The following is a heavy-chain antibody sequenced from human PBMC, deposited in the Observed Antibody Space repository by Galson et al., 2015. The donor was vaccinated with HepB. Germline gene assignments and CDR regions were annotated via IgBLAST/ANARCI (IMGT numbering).Heavy chain of an antibody. J-gene: IGHJ4*02. V-gene: IGHV3-23*01. CDR3: AKGRTSSSSCYDY. D-gene: IGHD2-2*01. CDR2: ISGSGGNT. CDR1: GFTFSSYA. Sequence: SLRLSCAASGFTFSSYAMSWVRQAPGKGLEWVSSISGSGGNTYYADSVKGRFTMSRDNSKNTLSLQMNSLRAEDTAVYYCAKGRTSSSSCYDYWGQGSLVTVSS.